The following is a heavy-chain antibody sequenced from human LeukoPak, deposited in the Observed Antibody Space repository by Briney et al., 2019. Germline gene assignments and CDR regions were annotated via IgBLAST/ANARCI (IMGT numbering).Heavy chain of an antibody. D-gene: IGHD2-15*01. J-gene: IGHJ4*02. CDR3: AKNLVRYCSGASCYSSNY. Sequence: GASVKVSCKASGYTFTSYGISWVRQAPGQGLEWMGWISAYNGNTNYAQKLQGRVTMTTDTSTSTAYMELRSLRSDDTAVYYCAKNLVRYCSGASCYSSNYWGQGTLVTVSS. V-gene: IGHV1-18*01. CDR1: GYTFTSYG. CDR2: ISAYNGNT.